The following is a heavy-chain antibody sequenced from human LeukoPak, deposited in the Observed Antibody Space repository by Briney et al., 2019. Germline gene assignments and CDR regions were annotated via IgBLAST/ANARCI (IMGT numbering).Heavy chain of an antibody. V-gene: IGHV3-23*01. CDR3: AKDTSIGKYCTNGVCSPFDY. CDR1: GFTLSRYD. J-gene: IGHJ4*02. D-gene: IGHD2-8*01. CDR2: ISDSGDYP. Sequence: AGGSLRLSCTASGFTLSRYDMSWARQAPGKGLEWVSAISDSGDYPYYVDPVKGRFTISRDNSKKTLYLQTNSLRAEHTAAYYCAKDTSIGKYCTNGVCSPFDYWGQGTLVTVSS.